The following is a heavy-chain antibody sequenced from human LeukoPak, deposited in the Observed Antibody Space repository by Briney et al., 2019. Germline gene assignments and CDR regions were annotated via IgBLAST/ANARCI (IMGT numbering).Heavy chain of an antibody. CDR2: IYYSGST. Sequence: PSETLSLTCTVSGGSISGYYWGWIRQPPGKGLEWIGNIYYSGSTYYNPSLKSRVTISVDTSKNQFSLKLSSVTAADTAVYYCAKTYYYDPFDYWGQGTLVTVSS. CDR3: AKTYYYDPFDY. D-gene: IGHD3-22*01. V-gene: IGHV4-39*01. CDR1: GGSISGYY. J-gene: IGHJ4*02.